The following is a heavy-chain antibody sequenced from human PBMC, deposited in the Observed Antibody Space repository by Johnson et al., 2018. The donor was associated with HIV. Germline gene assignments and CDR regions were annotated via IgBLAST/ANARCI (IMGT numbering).Heavy chain of an antibody. V-gene: IGHV3-9*01. CDR2: ISWNSGSM. D-gene: IGHD5-18*01. CDR3: ARDRGGYSYGYDSDAFDI. Sequence: VESGGGLVQPGRSLRLSCAASGFSFDDYGMHWVRQAPGKGLEWVSGISWNSGSMGYADSVKGRFTISRDNSKNTLYLQMNSLRAEDTAVYYCARDRGGYSYGYDSDAFDIWCQGTMVTVSS. CDR1: GFSFDDYG. J-gene: IGHJ3*02.